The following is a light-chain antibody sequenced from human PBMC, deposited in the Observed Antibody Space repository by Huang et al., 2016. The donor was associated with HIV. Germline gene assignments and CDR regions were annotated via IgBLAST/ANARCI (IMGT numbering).Light chain of an antibody. CDR2: AAS. CDR3: QQSYSTPIT. CDR1: QSISSY. J-gene: IGKJ5*01. Sequence: DIQMTQSPSSLSASVGDRVTITCRASQSISSYLNWYQQKPGKAPKLLSYAASSLQSGFPSRFSGSGSGTDFTLTISSLQPEDFATYYCQQSYSTPITFGQGTRLEIK. V-gene: IGKV1-39*01.